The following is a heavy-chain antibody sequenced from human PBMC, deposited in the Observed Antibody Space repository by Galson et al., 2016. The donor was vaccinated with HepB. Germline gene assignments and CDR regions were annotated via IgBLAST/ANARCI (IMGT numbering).Heavy chain of an antibody. V-gene: IGHV4-61*01. Sequence: SETLSLTCTVSGGSVSGGSYFWSWIRQPPGKRLEWIGYIYYTGSTNYNPSLKSRVTISVDTSKNQLSLKLSSVTAADTAAYYRARRPITNFGVVRRNLYYGMDVWGQGTTVTVSS. CDR3: ARRPITNFGVVRRNLYYGMDV. D-gene: IGHD3-3*01. J-gene: IGHJ6*02. CDR2: IYYTGST. CDR1: GGSVSGGSYF.